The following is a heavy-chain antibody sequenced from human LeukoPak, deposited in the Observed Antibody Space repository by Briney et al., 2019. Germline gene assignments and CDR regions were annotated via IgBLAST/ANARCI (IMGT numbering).Heavy chain of an antibody. V-gene: IGHV6-1*01. CDR2: TYYRSKWYN. J-gene: IGHJ6*02. CDR1: GDSDSSNSGT. CDR3: ARDRTILATITGNYYYGMDV. D-gene: IGHD5-12*01. Sequence: SQTLSLTCAISGDSDSSNSGTWNWIRQSPARGLEWLGRTYYRSKWYNDYAVSVKSRITINPDTSKNQFSLQLHSVTPEDTAVYYCARDRTILATITGNYYYGMDVWGQGTTVTVSS.